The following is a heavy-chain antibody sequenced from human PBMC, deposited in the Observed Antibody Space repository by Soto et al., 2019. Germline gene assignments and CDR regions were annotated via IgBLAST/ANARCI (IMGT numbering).Heavy chain of an antibody. CDR3: AHRVLRTVFGLVTTTAIYFDF. CDR1: GFSLTTSGVG. V-gene: IGHV2-5*02. Sequence: QITLNESGPTQVKPRQTLTLTCTFSGFSLTTSGVGVGWIRQSPGKAPEWLALIYWDDDKRYSPSLKCRLTITKDPFKNQGVLTMADLDPADTATYYCAHRVLRTVFGLVTTTAIYFDFWGQGTPVAVSS. CDR2: IYWDDDK. J-gene: IGHJ4*02. D-gene: IGHD3-3*01.